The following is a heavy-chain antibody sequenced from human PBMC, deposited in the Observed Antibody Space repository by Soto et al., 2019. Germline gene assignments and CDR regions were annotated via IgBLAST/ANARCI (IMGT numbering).Heavy chain of an antibody. D-gene: IGHD4-17*01. Sequence: QVQLVESGGGVVQPGTSLRLSCAASGFTFSGHGMHWVRQAPGKGLEWMAVIWYDGSKKYYGDSVKGRFTISRDNSKNTLVLQMNSPRVEDTAVYYCARGRGGDYGGNSGYYDYWGQGTLVTVSS. J-gene: IGHJ4*02. CDR3: ARGRGGDYGGNSGYYDY. V-gene: IGHV3-33*01. CDR1: GFTFSGHG. CDR2: IWYDGSKK.